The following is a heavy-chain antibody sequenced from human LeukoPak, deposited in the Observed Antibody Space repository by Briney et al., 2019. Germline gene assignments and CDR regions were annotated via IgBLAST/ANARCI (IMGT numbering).Heavy chain of an antibody. J-gene: IGHJ5*02. CDR1: GASISSGGYH. CDR3: ARQTEDCSGGSCYPTWFDP. V-gene: IGHV4-31*03. CDR2: IYYSGIT. Sequence: SETLSLTCTVSGASISSGGYHWSWIRQHPGKGLEWIGNIYYSGITFYNPSLKSRVTISVDTSKTQFSLKLSSVTAADTAVYFCARQTEDCSGGSCYPTWFDPWGQGILATVSS. D-gene: IGHD2-15*01.